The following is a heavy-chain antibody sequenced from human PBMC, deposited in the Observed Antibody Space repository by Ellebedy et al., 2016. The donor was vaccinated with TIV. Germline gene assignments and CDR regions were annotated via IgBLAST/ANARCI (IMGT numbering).Heavy chain of an antibody. D-gene: IGHD6-19*01. CDR3: TRDVGNVAGTGGY. V-gene: IGHV3-7*04. J-gene: IGHJ4*02. Sequence: PGGSLRLSCAASGFTFSSYSMNWVRQAPGKGLEWVANIKQAGSEKYSVDSVKGRFTISRDNAKNSLYLQMNSLRAEDTAVYYCTRDVGNVAGTGGYWGQGTLVTVSS. CDR2: IKQAGSEK. CDR1: GFTFSSYS.